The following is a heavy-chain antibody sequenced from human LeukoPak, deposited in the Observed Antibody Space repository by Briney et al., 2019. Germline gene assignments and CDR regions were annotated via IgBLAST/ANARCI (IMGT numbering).Heavy chain of an antibody. Sequence: GTSVKVSCKASGYTFTGYYMHWVRQAPGQGLEWMGWINPNSGVTNYAQKFQGRVTMTRDTSTSTAYMELSRLTSDDTALYFCARDLRSALDFWGQGTMVSVSS. CDR2: INPNSGVT. V-gene: IGHV1-2*02. CDR3: ARDLRSALDF. CDR1: GYTFTGYY. J-gene: IGHJ3*01.